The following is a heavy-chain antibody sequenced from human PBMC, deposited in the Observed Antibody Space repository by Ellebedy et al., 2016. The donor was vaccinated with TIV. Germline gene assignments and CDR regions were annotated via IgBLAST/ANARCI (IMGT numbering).Heavy chain of an antibody. CDR2: MYYSGGT. D-gene: IGHD2-2*01. CDR1: GASVSGGNYY. CDR3: ARSSAVPGDYDAFDI. J-gene: IGHJ3*02. Sequence: SETLSLTCSVSGASVSGGNYYWGWIRHLPGTGLEWIGYMYYSGGTNYSPSLKSRLTISVDTSRNQFSLKLSSVTAADTAVYYCARSSAVPGDYDAFDIWGQGTLVTVSS. V-gene: IGHV4-61*01.